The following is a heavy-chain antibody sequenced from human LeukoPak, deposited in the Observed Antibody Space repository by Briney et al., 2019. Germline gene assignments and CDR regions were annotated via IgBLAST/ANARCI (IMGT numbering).Heavy chain of an antibody. CDR1: GGSISSYY. D-gene: IGHD3-22*01. V-gene: IGHV4-59*01. CDR3: ARSRDYYGGYFDY. J-gene: IGHJ4*02. Sequence: SGTLSLTCTVSGGSISSYYWSWIRQPPGKGLEWIGYIYNTGSTNYSPSLKSRVTISIDTSKNQFSLKLSSVTAADTAVYYCARSRDYYGGYFDYWGQGTLVSVST. CDR2: IYNTGST.